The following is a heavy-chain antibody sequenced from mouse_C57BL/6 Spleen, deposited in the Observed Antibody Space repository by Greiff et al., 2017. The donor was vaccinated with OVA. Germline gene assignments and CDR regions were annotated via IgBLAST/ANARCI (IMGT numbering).Heavy chain of an antibody. D-gene: IGHD1-1*01. V-gene: IGHV5-17*01. CDR2: ISSGSSTI. CDR3: ARKITRGYFDV. Sequence: VQLKESGGGLVKPGGSLKLSCAASGFTFSDYGMHWVRQAPEKGLEWVAYISSGSSTIYYADTVKGRFTISRDNAKNTLFLQMTSLRSEDTAMYYCARKITRGYFDVWGTGTTVTVSS. J-gene: IGHJ1*03. CDR1: GFTFSDYG.